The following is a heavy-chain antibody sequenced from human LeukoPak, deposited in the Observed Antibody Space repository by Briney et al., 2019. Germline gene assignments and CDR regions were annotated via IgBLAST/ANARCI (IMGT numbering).Heavy chain of an antibody. Sequence: SETLSLTCTVSGGSISSSSYYWGWIRQPLGKGLEWIGSIYYSGSTYYNPYLKSRVTISVDTSKNQFSLKLSSVTAADTAVYYCARESIEMATITRWFDPWGQGTLVTVSS. CDR2: IYYSGST. J-gene: IGHJ5*02. D-gene: IGHD5-24*01. V-gene: IGHV4-39*07. CDR3: ARESIEMATITRWFDP. CDR1: GGSISSSSYY.